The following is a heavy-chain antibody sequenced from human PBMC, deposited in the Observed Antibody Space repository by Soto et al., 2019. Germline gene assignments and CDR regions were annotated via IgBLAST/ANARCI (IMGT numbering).Heavy chain of an antibody. D-gene: IGHD3-3*01. J-gene: IGHJ6*02. Sequence: GSGPTLVNPTQTLTLTCTFSGFSLSTSGMCVSWIRQPPGKALEWLARIDWDDDKYYSTSLKTRLTISKDTSKNQVVLTMTNMDPVDTATYYCARIYFKRIKIFGVVTPPYGMDVWGQGTTVTVSS. V-gene: IGHV2-70*11. CDR1: GFSLSTSGMC. CDR3: ARIYFKRIKIFGVVTPPYGMDV. CDR2: IDWDDDK.